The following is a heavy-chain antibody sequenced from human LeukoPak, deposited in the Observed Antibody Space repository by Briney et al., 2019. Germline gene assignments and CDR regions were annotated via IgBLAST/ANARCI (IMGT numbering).Heavy chain of an antibody. CDR2: IYYSGST. J-gene: IGHJ1*01. D-gene: IGHD3-22*01. Sequence: SETLSLTCSVSGVSITTYYWSWIRQPPGKGLEWIGYIYYSGSTNYNPSLKSRVTISVDTSKKQFFLKLSSVTAADTAVYYCASATFYYDTSDSPGHFQHWGQGTLVTVSS. CDR3: ASATFYYDTSDSPGHFQH. CDR1: GVSITTYY. V-gene: IGHV4-59*08.